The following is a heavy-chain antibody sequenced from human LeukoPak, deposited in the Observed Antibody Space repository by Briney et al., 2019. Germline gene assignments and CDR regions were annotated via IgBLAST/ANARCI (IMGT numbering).Heavy chain of an antibody. Sequence: SETLSLTCAVYGGSFSGYYWSWIRKPPGKGLAWIGEINHSGSTNYNPSLKSRLAISVDTSKNQFSLKLSSVTAADTAVYYCARQLELLRFDPWGQGTLVTVSS. CDR1: GGSFSGYY. CDR2: INHSGST. V-gene: IGHV4-34*01. CDR3: ARQLELLRFDP. J-gene: IGHJ5*02. D-gene: IGHD1-1*01.